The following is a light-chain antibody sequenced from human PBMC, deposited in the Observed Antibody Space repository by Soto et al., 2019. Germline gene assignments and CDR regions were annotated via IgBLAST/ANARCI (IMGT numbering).Light chain of an antibody. CDR3: QQSYSTPLQEKTYT. CDR1: QSISSY. CDR2: AAS. V-gene: IGKV1-39*01. J-gene: IGKJ2*01. Sequence: DIQMTQSPSSLSASVGDRVTITCRASQSISSYLNWYQQKPGKAPKLLIYAASSLQSGVPSRFSGSGSGTDFTLTISSLQPEDFATYYCQQSYSTPLQEKTYTFGQGTKLEIK.